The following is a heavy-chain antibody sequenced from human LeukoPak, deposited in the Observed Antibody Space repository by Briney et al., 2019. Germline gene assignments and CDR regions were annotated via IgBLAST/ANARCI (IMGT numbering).Heavy chain of an antibody. CDR1: GGSISSGSYY. D-gene: IGHD1-14*01. CDR2: IYYSGST. J-gene: IGHJ4*02. Sequence: SETLSLTCTVSGGSISSGSYYWSWIRQPPGKGLEWIGYIYYSGSTYYNPSLKSRVTISVDTSKNQFSLKLSSVTAADTAVYYCARAALSREPPYWGQGTLVTVSS. CDR3: ARAALSREPPY. V-gene: IGHV4-30-4*08.